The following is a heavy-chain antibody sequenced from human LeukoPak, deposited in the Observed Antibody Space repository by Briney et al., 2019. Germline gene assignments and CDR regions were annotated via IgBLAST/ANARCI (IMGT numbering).Heavy chain of an antibody. CDR1: GYSISSGYY. CDR3: ARQPSFQITVIIVAVDY. V-gene: IGHV4-38-2*01. J-gene: IGHJ4*02. D-gene: IGHD3-22*01. CDR2: IYHSGST. Sequence: SETLSLTCVVSGYSISSGYYWGWIRQPPGKGLEWIGSIYHSGSTYYNPSLKSRVTISVDTSKNQFSLNLTSVTAADTAVYFCARQPSFQITVIIVAVDYWGQGTLVTVSS.